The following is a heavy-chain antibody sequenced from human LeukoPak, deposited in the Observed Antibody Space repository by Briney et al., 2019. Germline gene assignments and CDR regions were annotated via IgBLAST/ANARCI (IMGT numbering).Heavy chain of an antibody. J-gene: IGHJ4*02. CDR1: GFTFSSYG. CDR2: IKQDGSEK. Sequence: GGSLRLSCAASGFTFSSYGMSWVRQAPGQGLEWVANIKQDGSEKYYVDSVKGRFTISRDNAKNSLYLQMNSLRAEDTAVYYCARDPGYCSGGSCYFDYWGQGTLVTVSS. CDR3: ARDPGYCSGGSCYFDY. V-gene: IGHV3-7*01. D-gene: IGHD2-15*01.